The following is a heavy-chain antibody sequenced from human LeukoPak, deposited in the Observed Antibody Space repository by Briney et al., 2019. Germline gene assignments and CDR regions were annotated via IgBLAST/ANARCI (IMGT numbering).Heavy chain of an antibody. CDR3: ARDYSGSYDY. CDR2: ISSNGGST. CDR1: GFIFSSYS. Sequence: GGSLRLSCTASGFIFSSYSMHWVRQAPGKGLEFVSAISSNGGSTFYANSVKGRFTISRDTSKNTLYLQMGRLRAEDMAVYYCARDYSGSYDYWGQGTLVTVSS. V-gene: IGHV3-64*01. J-gene: IGHJ4*02. D-gene: IGHD1-26*01.